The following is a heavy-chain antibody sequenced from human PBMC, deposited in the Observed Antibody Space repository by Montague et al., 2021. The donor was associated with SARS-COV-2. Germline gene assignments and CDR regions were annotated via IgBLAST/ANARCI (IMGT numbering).Heavy chain of an antibody. D-gene: IGHD4-17*01. CDR3: AKGREWVTVNVDPPYYSYGMDV. V-gene: IGHV3-23*01. CDR2: LSGSGGKT. J-gene: IGHJ6*02. CDR1: GFTFSNYA. Sequence: SLRLSLSASGFTFSNYAMAWVRQAPGKGPEWVSALSGSGGKTYYADSVKGRFTISRDNSKNTLYLQMKSLRADDTAIYYCAKGREWVTVNVDPPYYSYGMDVWGQGTTVTVSS.